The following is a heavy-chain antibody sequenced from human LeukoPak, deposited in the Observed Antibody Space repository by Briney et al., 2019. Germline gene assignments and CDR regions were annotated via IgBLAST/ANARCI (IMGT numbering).Heavy chain of an antibody. V-gene: IGHV3-74*01. J-gene: IGHJ6*02. Sequence: GGSLRLSCAASGFTFSSYWMHWVRQAPGKGLVWVSRINSDGSSTSCADSVKGRFTISRDNAKNTLYLQMNSLRAEDTAVYYCARDDGWELRYYGMDVWGQGTTVTVSS. CDR1: GFTFSSYW. CDR3: ARDDGWELRYYGMDV. CDR2: INSDGSST. D-gene: IGHD1-26*01.